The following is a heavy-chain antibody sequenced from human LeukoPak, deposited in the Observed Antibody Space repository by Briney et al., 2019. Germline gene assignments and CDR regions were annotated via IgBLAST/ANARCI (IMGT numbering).Heavy chain of an antibody. CDR3: TKDRCSNGIGCYYYYMDV. CDR1: GFTFSSYW. Sequence: GGSLRLSCAASGFTFSSYWMHWVRQAPGKGLVWVSRINSDGSSTSYADSVKGRFTISRDNAKNTLYLQMNSLRAEDTAVYYCTKDRCSNGIGCYYYYMDVWGKGTTVTISS. D-gene: IGHD2-8*01. J-gene: IGHJ6*03. V-gene: IGHV3-74*01. CDR2: INSDGSST.